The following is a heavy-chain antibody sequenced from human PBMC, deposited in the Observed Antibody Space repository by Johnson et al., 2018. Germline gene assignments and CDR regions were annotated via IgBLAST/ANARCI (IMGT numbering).Heavy chain of an antibody. CDR3: AKCPGNSSGWYEFFHH. J-gene: IGHJ1*01. Sequence: EQLVQSGGGLVQPGVSLRLSCAASGFTFNRYAMSWVRQAPGRGLEWVSTFAGTSVNTYYADSDRGRFTIPRDNSKNTRFLQMDSRRAEDRAVYYSAKCPGNSSGWYEFFHHWGQGTLVTVSS. D-gene: IGHD6-19*01. V-gene: IGHV3-23*04. CDR2: FAGTSVNT. CDR1: GFTFNRYA.